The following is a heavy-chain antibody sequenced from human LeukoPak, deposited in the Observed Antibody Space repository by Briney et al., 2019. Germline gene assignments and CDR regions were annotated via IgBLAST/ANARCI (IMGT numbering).Heavy chain of an antibody. J-gene: IGHJ4*02. V-gene: IGHV4-34*01. D-gene: IGHD4-17*01. CDR1: GDSITSYY. CDR2: INHSGST. CDR3: ARTEGVYGDYFDY. Sequence: SETLSLTCFVSGDSITSYYWSWIRQSPGKGLEWIGEINHSGSTNYNPSLKSRVTISVDTSKNQFSLKLSSVTAADTAVYYCARTEGVYGDYFDYWGQGTLVTISS.